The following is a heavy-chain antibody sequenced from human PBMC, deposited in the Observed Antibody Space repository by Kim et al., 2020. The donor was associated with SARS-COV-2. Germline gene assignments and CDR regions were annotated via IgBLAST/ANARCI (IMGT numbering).Heavy chain of an antibody. CDR2: SRNKDHPGTT. J-gene: IGHJ4*02. Sequence: GGSLRLSCTASGFGFGDYCMGWLRQAPGKGLEWLAFSRNKDHPGTTEYAAAVRGRFTSSRDDSNAIAYLQMNSLKSEDTATYYCSRVQTVAGAKYYFDRWGQGILVTVS. CDR3: SRVQTVAGAKYYFDR. CDR1: GFGFGDYC. D-gene: IGHD1-26*01. V-gene: IGHV3-49*03.